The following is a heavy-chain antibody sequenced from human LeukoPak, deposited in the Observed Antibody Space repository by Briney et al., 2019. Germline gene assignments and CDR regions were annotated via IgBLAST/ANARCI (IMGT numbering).Heavy chain of an antibody. J-gene: IGHJ4*02. CDR2: INHSGST. Sequence: SETLSLTCAVYGGSFSGYYWSWIRQPPGKGLEWIGEINHSGSTNYNPSLKSRVTISVDTSKNQFSLKLSSVTAADTAVYYCARGGRDYDILTGYYSPPFDYWGQGTLVTVSS. CDR1: GGSFSGYY. CDR3: ARGGRDYDILTGYYSPPFDY. D-gene: IGHD3-9*01. V-gene: IGHV4-34*01.